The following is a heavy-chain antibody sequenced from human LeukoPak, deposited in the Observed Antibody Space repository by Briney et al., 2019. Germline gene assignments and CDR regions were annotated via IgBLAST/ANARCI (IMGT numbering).Heavy chain of an antibody. CDR3: AKRFRGTSGLYYFDS. V-gene: IGHV3-23*01. CDR1: GFTFSSYT. D-gene: IGHD2/OR15-2a*01. CDR2: IRGSGDST. Sequence: GGSLRLSCTASGFTFSSYTMSWVRQPPGKGLEWVSAIRGSGDSTYYAESVKGRFTISRDNSKNTLYLQMNSLRAEDTAVYYCAKRFRGTSGLYYFDSWGQGTLVTVSS. J-gene: IGHJ4*02.